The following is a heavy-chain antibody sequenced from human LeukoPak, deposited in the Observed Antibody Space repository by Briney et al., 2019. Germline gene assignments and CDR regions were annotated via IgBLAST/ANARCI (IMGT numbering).Heavy chain of an antibody. J-gene: IGHJ4*02. CDR3: ARSPSRDYSSHDY. Sequence: GASVKVSCKASGGTFSSCAISWVRQAPGQGLEWMGGIIPIFGTANYAQKFQGRVTITADESTSTAYMELSSLRSEDTAVYYCARSPSRDYSSHDYWGQGTLVTVSS. CDR2: IIPIFGTA. V-gene: IGHV1-69*01. D-gene: IGHD6-13*01. CDR1: GGTFSSCA.